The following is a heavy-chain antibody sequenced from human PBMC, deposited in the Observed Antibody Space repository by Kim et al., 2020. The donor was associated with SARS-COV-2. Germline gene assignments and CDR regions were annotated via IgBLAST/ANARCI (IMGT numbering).Heavy chain of an antibody. D-gene: IGHD3-22*01. J-gene: IGHJ6*02. Sequence: SQTLSLTCAISGDSVSSNSAAWNWIRQSPSRGLEWLGRTYYRSKWYNDYAVSVKSRITINPDTSKNQFSLQLNSVTPEDTAVYYCARGAYYDSSGGYYYYGMDVWGQGTTVTVSS. V-gene: IGHV6-1*01. CDR1: GDSVSSNSAA. CDR2: TYYRSKWYN. CDR3: ARGAYYDSSGGYYYYGMDV.